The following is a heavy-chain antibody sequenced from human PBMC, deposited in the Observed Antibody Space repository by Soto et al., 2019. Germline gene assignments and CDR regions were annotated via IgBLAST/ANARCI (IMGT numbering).Heavy chain of an antibody. CDR1: GFSLTTSGVG. CDR2: IYLDDDK. D-gene: IGHD3-3*01. Sequence: QITLNESGPAQVKPRQTLTLTCTFSGFSLTTSGVGVGWIRQSPGRAPEWLALIYLDDDKRYSPSLKSRLTITNDASKNQLGLTMADLDPADTATYYCAHRVLRTVFGLVTTTAIYFDFWGQGTPVAGSS. CDR3: AHRVLRTVFGLVTTTAIYFDF. V-gene: IGHV2-5*02. J-gene: IGHJ4*02.